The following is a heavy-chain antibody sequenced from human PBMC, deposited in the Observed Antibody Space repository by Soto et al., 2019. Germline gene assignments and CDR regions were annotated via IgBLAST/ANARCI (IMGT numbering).Heavy chain of an antibody. CDR1: GFTFSSYA. V-gene: IGHV3-23*01. Sequence: EVQLLESGGGLVQPGGSLRLSCAASGFTFSSYAMSWVRQAPGKGLEWVSAISGSGVSTYYADSVKGRFTISRVNSKNTLYLQMNSLRAEDTAVYYCAKEGEHSSGWANFDYWGQGTLVTVSS. CDR3: AKEGEHSSGWANFDY. CDR2: ISGSGVST. J-gene: IGHJ4*02. D-gene: IGHD6-19*01.